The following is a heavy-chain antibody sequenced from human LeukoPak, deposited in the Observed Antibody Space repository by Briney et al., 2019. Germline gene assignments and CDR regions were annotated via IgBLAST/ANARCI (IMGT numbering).Heavy chain of an antibody. CDR1: GFTFSSYA. D-gene: IGHD1-1*01. CDR3: AKPERYNWFGP. Sequence: GGSLRLSCAASGFTFSSYAMSWVRQAPGKGLEWVSAISGSGGSTYYADSVKGRFTFSRDNSKNTLYLQMNSLRAEDTAVYYCAKPERYNWFGPWGQGTLVTVSS. CDR2: ISGSGGST. V-gene: IGHV3-23*01. J-gene: IGHJ5*02.